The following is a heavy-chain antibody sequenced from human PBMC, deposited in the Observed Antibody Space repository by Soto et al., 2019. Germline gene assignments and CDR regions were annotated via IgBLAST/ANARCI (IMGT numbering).Heavy chain of an antibody. CDR1: GFTFSSYA. J-gene: IGHJ6*02. CDR3: ATTAVAGRSYYYYGMNV. CDR2: ISYDGSNK. Sequence: GALRLSCAASGFTFSSYAMHWVRQAPGKGLEWVAVISYDGSNKYYADSVKGRFTISRDNSKNTLYLQMNSLRAEDTAVYYCATTAVAGRSYYYYGMNVWGQGTTVTVSS. V-gene: IGHV3-30-3*01. D-gene: IGHD6-19*01.